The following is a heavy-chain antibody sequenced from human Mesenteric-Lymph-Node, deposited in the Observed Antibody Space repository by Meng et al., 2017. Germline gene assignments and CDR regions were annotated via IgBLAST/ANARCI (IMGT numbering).Heavy chain of an antibody. V-gene: IGHV3-33*01. J-gene: IGHJ4*02. CDR1: GFPFSILA. D-gene: IGHD3-3*01. Sequence: VQWWERGGGVVPPWGSLTWSCASSGFPFSILAMNWGRQAPGKGLEWVSIIWHDGSNKYYADSVRGRFTISRDNSENTLHLQMNSLRAEDTAVYYCVRDLGDGIWSGYRYWGQGALVTVSS. CDR2: IWHDGSNK. CDR3: VRDLGDGIWSGYRY.